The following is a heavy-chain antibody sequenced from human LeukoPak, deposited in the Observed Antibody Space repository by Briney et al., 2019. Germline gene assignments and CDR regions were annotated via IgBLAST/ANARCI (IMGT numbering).Heavy chain of an antibody. D-gene: IGHD1-1*01. CDR3: ARGSVPSSLFDY. Sequence: SETLPLTCAVYGGSFSGYYWSWIRQPPGKGLEWIGEINHSGSTNYNPSLKSRVTISVDTSKNQFSLKLSSVTAADTAVYYCARGSVPSSLFDYWGQGTLVTVSS. J-gene: IGHJ4*02. CDR1: GGSFSGYY. V-gene: IGHV4-34*01. CDR2: INHSGST.